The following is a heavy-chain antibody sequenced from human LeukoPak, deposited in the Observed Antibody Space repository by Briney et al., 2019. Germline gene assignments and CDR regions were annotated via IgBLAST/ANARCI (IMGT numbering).Heavy chain of an antibody. CDR2: ISGSGGST. CDR1: GGSFNGYY. V-gene: IGHV3-23*01. Sequence: SSETLSLTCAVYGGSFNGYYWSWIRQAPGKGLEWVSAISGSGGSTYYADSVKGRFTISRDNSKNTLYLQMNSLRAEDTAVYYCAKDNDYYGMDVWGQGTTVTVSS. J-gene: IGHJ6*02. CDR3: AKDNDYYGMDV.